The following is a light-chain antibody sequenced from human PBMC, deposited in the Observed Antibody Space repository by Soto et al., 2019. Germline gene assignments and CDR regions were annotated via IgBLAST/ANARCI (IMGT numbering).Light chain of an antibody. J-gene: IGKJ4*01. CDR2: DAS. Sequence: EIVMTQSPDTLSVSPGQGAXXXXXXSQNVYNTLAWYQQRPGQPPRLLIYDASTRATGISARFSGSGYGTEFTLTISSLQSEDFAVYFCQQCRNWPLTVGGGTKVDIK. CDR3: QQCRNWPLT. V-gene: IGKV3-15*01. CDR1: QNVYNT.